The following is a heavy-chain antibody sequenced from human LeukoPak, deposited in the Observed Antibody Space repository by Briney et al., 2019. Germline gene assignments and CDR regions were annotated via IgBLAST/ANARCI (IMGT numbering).Heavy chain of an antibody. D-gene: IGHD3-10*01. J-gene: IGHJ5*02. CDR2: ISGSGGST. V-gene: IGHV3-23*01. Sequence: GGSLRLSCAASGFTFSSYAMSWVRQAPGKGLEWVSAISGSGGSTYYADSVKGRFTISRDNSKNTLYLQMNSLRAEDTAVYYCARGGGPAYYYGSGSENWFDPWGQGTLVTVSS. CDR1: GFTFSSYA. CDR3: ARGGGPAYYYGSGSENWFDP.